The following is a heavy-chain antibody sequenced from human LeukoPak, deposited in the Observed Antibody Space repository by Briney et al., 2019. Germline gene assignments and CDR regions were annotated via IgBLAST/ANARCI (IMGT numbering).Heavy chain of an antibody. V-gene: IGHV3-7*05. J-gene: IGHJ3*02. CDR3: AKDSWSFHDAFDI. CDR1: GFTFSSYW. CDR2: IKQDGSEE. D-gene: IGHD2-21*01. Sequence: GGSLRLSCAASGFTFSSYWMSWVRQAPGKGLEWVANIKQDGSEEVYVDSVKGRFTISRDNAKNSLFLQMNTLRAEDTAVYYCAKDSWSFHDAFDIWGQGTMVTVSS.